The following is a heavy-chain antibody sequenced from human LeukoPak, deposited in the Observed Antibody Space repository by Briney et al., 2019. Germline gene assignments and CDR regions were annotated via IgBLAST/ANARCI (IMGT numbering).Heavy chain of an antibody. D-gene: IGHD6-19*01. CDR1: GGLLSSSSYY. V-gene: IGHV4-39*01. J-gene: IGHJ3*02. CDR2: IDYSGST. Sequence: AEPLTLTCTVSGGLLSSSSYYCRWIRQPPGKGLERIGIIDYSGSTYHNPSRKGRVTISVDTSKNQFSLKLSSVTAADTAVYYCARLTPVAGNAFDIWGQGTMVTVSS. CDR3: ARLTPVAGNAFDI.